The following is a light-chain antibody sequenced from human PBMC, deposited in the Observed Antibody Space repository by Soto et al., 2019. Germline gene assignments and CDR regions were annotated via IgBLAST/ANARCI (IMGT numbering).Light chain of an antibody. V-gene: IGLV2-8*01. CDR2: EVT. CDR1: SSDVGGYNY. Sequence: QSVLTQPPSASGSPGQSVTISCTGTSSDVGGYNYVSWYQQYPDRAPKLMIYEVTKRPSGVPDRFSGSKSGNTASLTVSGLQAEDEADYSCSSYAASNNFYFVFGGGTKLTVL. J-gene: IGLJ3*02. CDR3: SSYAASNNFYFV.